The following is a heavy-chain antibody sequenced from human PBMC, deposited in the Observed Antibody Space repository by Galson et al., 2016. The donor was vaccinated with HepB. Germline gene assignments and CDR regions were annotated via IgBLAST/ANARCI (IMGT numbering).Heavy chain of an antibody. V-gene: IGHV4/OR15-8*01. CDR3: ARHVGVPGTRGFDY. CDR2: IYHSGTA. D-gene: IGHD2-2*01. Sequence: GFIFSSYGMHWVRQAPGKGLEWIGEIYHSGTANYNPSLESRGTMSLDKSKNQISLKVTSVTAADTAVYYCARHVGVPGTRGFDYWGQGTLVTVSS. CDR1: GFIFSSYG. J-gene: IGHJ4*02.